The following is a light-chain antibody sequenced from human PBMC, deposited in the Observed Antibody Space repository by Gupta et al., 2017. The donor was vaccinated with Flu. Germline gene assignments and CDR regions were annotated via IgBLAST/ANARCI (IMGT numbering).Light chain of an antibody. J-gene: IGLJ2*01. CDR3: AAWDDSLSGYVV. CDR2: SNN. CDR1: SSNIGSNT. V-gene: IGLV1-44*01. Sequence: VTISCSESSSNIGSNTVNWYQQLPGTAPKLLIYSNNQRPSGVPDRFSGSKSGTSASLAISGLQSEEEADYYCAAWDDSLSGYVVFGGGTKLTVL.